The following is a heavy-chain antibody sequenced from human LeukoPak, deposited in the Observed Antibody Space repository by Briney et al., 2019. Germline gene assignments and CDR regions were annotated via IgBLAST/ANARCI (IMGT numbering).Heavy chain of an antibody. Sequence: GESLKISCKGSGYSFTSYWIGWVRQMPGKGLEWVSVIYSGGSTYYADSVKGRFTISRDNSKNTLYLQMNSLRAEDTAVYYCARSAVAGTSDYWGQGTLVTVSS. CDR1: GYSFTSYW. D-gene: IGHD6-19*01. J-gene: IGHJ4*02. CDR3: ARSAVAGTSDY. CDR2: IYSGGST. V-gene: IGHV3-66*01.